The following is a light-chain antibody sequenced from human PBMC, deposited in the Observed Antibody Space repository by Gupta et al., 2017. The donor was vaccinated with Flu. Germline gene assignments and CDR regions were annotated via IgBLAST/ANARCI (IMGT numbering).Light chain of an antibody. V-gene: IGLV1-44*01. Sequence: VTISCSGSSANIGSNTVDWYQHLQGTDPPLLIDDNSQRPSGVPDRFSCAKSCTSASLVTSALQYEDEADEYCSVWGDSMNGLEVFGTGTKVTVL. CDR1: SANIGSNT. CDR2: DNS. J-gene: IGLJ1*01. CDR3: SVWGDSMNGLEV.